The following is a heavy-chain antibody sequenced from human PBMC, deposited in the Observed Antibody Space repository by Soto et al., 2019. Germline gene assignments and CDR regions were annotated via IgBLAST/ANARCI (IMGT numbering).Heavy chain of an antibody. V-gene: IGHV4-59*01. CDR1: GGSISSYY. CDR3: ARAIYDSRGYYPLRLYDFDY. Sequence: SETLSLTCTVSGGSISSYYWSWIRQPPGKGLEWIGYIYYSGSTNYNPSLKSRVTISVGTSKNQFSLKLSSVTAADTAVYYCARAIYDSRGYYPLRLYDFDYWGQGTLVTVSS. CDR2: IYYSGST. J-gene: IGHJ4*02. D-gene: IGHD3-22*01.